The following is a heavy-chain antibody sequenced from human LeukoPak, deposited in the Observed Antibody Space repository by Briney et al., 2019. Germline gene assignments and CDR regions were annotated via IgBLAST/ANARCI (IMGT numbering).Heavy chain of an antibody. D-gene: IGHD3-22*01. CDR1: GFTVSSNY. Sequence: GGSLRLSCAASGFTVSSNYMSWVRQAPGKGLEWVSVIYSGGSTYYADSAKGRFTISRDNSKNTLYLQMNSLRAEDTAVYYCAKDFAYYYDSSGPAPVYAFDIWGQGTMVTVSS. V-gene: IGHV3-53*01. CDR2: IYSGGST. J-gene: IGHJ3*02. CDR3: AKDFAYYYDSSGPAPVYAFDI.